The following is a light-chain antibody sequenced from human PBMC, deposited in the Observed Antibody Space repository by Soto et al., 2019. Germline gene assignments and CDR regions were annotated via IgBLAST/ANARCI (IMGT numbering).Light chain of an antibody. Sequence: QSVLTQPASASGTPGQRVTISCSGSSCNIGSNTVNWYQQLPGTAPNHLIYSNNQRPSGVPDSFSVSKSGTSASLALSGLQSEDEADYYCAAWDDSLNGQWVFGGGTKLTVL. V-gene: IGLV1-44*01. CDR3: AAWDDSLNGQWV. CDR2: SNN. J-gene: IGLJ3*02. CDR1: SCNIGSNT.